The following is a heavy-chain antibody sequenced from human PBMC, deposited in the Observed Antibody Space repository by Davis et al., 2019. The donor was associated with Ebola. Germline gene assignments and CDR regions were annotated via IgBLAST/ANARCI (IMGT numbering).Heavy chain of an antibody. D-gene: IGHD6-13*01. CDR1: GGSISSSSYY. Sequence: SETLSLTCTVSGGSISSSSYYWGWIRQSPGKGLEWIGSMYYSGSAFYNPSLKSRVTISLDTSKNQFSLKLNSVTAADTAVYYCARHEAYSDTLYGMDVWGQGTTITVSS. J-gene: IGHJ6*02. CDR2: MYYSGSA. V-gene: IGHV4-39*01. CDR3: ARHEAYSDTLYGMDV.